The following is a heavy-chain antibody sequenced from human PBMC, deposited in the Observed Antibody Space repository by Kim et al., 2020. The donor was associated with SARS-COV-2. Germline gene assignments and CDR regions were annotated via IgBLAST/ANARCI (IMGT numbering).Heavy chain of an antibody. D-gene: IGHD2-15*01. CDR1: GYRFTGYY. CDR3: AGDWCSGISDHFGY. CDR2: IDPKSGGT. J-gene: IGHJ4*02. Sequence: ASVKVSCKASGYRFTGYYMQWVRQAPGQGPEWMGWIDPKSGGTDHAQKFQGRVTITSDTSINTVYMELSILRSDDTAVYYCAGDWCSGISDHFGYWGQGTLVTVSS. V-gene: IGHV1-2*02.